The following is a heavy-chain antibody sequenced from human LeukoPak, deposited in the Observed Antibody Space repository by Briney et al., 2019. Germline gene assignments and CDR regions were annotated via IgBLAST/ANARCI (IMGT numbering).Heavy chain of an antibody. Sequence: GGSLRLSCAASGFTFSSYSMNWVRQAPGKGLEWVSSISSSSSYIYYADSVKGRFTISRDNAKNSLYLQMNSLRAEDTAVYYCARLWDYDSSGYPEDYYGMDVWGQGTTVTVSS. CDR2: ISSSSSYI. D-gene: IGHD3-22*01. V-gene: IGHV3-21*01. CDR3: ARLWDYDSSGYPEDYYGMDV. CDR1: GFTFSSYS. J-gene: IGHJ6*02.